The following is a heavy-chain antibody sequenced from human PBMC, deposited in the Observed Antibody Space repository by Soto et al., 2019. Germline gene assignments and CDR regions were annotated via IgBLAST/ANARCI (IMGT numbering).Heavy chain of an antibody. CDR2: INAGNGNT. J-gene: IGHJ4*02. V-gene: IGHV1-3*05. D-gene: IGHD1-20*01. CDR3: ARDKITRILDY. Sequence: QVQLVQSGAEEKKPGASVKVSCKASGYTFTSYDMHWVRQAPGQRLERMGWINAGNGNTKYSQKFQSRVTITSDTSASTAYMKLSSLRSEDTAVYYCARDKITRILDYWGQGTLFTVSS. CDR1: GYTFTSYD.